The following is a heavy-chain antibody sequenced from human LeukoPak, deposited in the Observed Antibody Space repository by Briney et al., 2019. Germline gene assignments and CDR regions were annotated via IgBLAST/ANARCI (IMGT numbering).Heavy chain of an antibody. CDR3: ARQPSYSIGFGVDY. CDR2: IYPGDTET. D-gene: IGHD6-19*01. J-gene: IGHJ4*02. V-gene: IGHV5-51*01. CDR1: GYSFISYW. Sequence: GESLRISCQGSGYSFISYWIGWVRQMPGKGLEWMGAIYPGDTETRCSPSFQGQVTISADKSISTAYLQWSSLKASDTAMFYCARQPSYSIGFGVDYWGQGTLATVSS.